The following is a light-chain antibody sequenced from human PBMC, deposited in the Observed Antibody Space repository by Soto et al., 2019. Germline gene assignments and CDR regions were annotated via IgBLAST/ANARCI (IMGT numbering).Light chain of an antibody. V-gene: IGLV2-14*01. CDR3: SSYRSSGIPV. J-gene: IGLJ7*01. CDR1: SSDVGGYDY. Sequence: QSALTQPASVSGSPGQSITISCTGTSSDVGGYDYVSWYQQHPGKAPKLLIYDVTNRPSGVSNRFSGSKSGNTASLTISGLQADDEADYYCSSYRSSGIPVFGGGTQLTVL. CDR2: DVT.